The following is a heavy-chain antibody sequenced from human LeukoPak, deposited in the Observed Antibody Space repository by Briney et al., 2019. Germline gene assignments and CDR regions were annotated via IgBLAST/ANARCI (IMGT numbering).Heavy chain of an antibody. V-gene: IGHV4-61*01. D-gene: IGHD4-23*01. Sequence: PSETLSLTCTVSGGSFSSGSYYWSWIRQPPGKGLEWIGYIYYSGSTNYNPSLKSRVTISVDTSKNQFSLKLSSVTAADTAVYYCARENAVTFPYYFDYWGQGTLVTVSS. J-gene: IGHJ4*02. CDR1: GGSFSSGSYY. CDR2: IYYSGST. CDR3: ARENAVTFPYYFDY.